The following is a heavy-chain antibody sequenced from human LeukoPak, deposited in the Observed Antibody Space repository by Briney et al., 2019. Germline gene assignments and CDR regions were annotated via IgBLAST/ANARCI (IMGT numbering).Heavy chain of an antibody. J-gene: IGHJ5*02. CDR3: ARGPPLFDP. CDR2: ISSSGTTT. Sequence: GGSLRLSCAASGFPFSSYDMNWVRQAPGKGLEWISYISSSGTTTYYADSVKGRFTISSDNAKSSLYLQMNGLRAEDTGVYYCARGPPLFDPWGQGTLVTVSS. V-gene: IGHV3-48*01. CDR1: GFPFSSYD.